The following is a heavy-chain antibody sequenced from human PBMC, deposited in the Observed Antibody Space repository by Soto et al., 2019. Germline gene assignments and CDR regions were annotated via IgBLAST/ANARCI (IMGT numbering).Heavy chain of an antibody. V-gene: IGHV2-70*01. CDR3: ARGFGVTSRYYFDY. J-gene: IGHJ4*02. D-gene: IGHD3-3*01. CDR1: GFSLSTSGMC. CDR2: IDWDDDK. Sequence: VSGPTLVNPTQTLTLTCTFSGFSLSTSGMCVSWIRQPPGKALEWLAVIDWDDDKYYSTSLQTRLTISKDTSKNQVVLTMTNMDPVDTATYFCARGFGVTSRYYFDYWGQGTLVTVSS.